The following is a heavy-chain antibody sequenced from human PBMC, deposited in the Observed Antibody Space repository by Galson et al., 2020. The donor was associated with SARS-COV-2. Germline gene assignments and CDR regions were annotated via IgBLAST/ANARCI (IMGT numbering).Heavy chain of an antibody. D-gene: IGHD6-19*01. CDR1: GDSVSSNSAA. J-gene: IGHJ4*02. Sequence: SQTLSLTCAISGDSVSSNSAAWNCIRQSPSRGLEGLGRTYYTSKWYNDYAVSVKSRITINPDTSKNQFSLQLNSVTPEDTAVYYFARERGIAVGGYFDYGGQGSLFTVSS. CDR3: ARERGIAVGGYFDY. V-gene: IGHV6-1*01. CDR2: TYYTSKWYN.